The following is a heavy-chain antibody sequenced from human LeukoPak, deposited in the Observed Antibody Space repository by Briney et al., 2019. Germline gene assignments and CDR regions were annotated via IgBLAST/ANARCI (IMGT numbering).Heavy chain of an antibody. CDR3: ARERGNEMATPTFFDY. J-gene: IGHJ4*02. V-gene: IGHV1-69*05. CDR2: IIPIFGTA. Sequence: SVTVSCKASGGTFSSYAISWVRQAPGPGLEWMGGIIPIFGTANYAQKFQSRVTITTDESTSTAYMELSSLRSEDTAVYYCARERGNEMATPTFFDYWGQGTLVTVSS. CDR1: GGTFSSYA. D-gene: IGHD5-24*01.